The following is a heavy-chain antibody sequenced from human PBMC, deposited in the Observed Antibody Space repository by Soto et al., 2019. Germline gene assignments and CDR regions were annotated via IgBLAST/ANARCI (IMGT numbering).Heavy chain of an antibody. J-gene: IGHJ6*02. CDR1: GFTFSSYA. D-gene: IGHD3-3*01. Sequence: LRLSCAASGFTFSSYAMHWVRQAPGKGLEWVAVISYDGSNKYYADSVKGRFTISRDNSKNTLYLQMNSLRAEDTAVYYCARDQMGYYDFWSGYYKYYYYYGMDVWGQGTTVTVSS. V-gene: IGHV3-30-3*01. CDR3: ARDQMGYYDFWSGYYKYYYYYGMDV. CDR2: ISYDGSNK.